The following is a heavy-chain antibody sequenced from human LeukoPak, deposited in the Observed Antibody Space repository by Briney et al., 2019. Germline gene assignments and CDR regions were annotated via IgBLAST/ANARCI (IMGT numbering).Heavy chain of an antibody. V-gene: IGHV4-34*01. J-gene: IGHJ3*01. CDR1: GGSFSGYY. CDR2: INHSGST. Sequence: SETLSLTCAVYGGSFSGYYWSWIRQPPGKGLEWIGEINHSGSTNYNPSLKGRVTISVDTSKNQFSLKLSSVTAADTAVYYCARGRGWNYYDSSALRRWGQGTMVTVSS. CDR3: ARGRGWNYYDSSALRR. D-gene: IGHD3-22*01.